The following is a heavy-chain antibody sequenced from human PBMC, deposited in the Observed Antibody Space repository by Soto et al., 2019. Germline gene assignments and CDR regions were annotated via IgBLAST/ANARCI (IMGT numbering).Heavy chain of an antibody. D-gene: IGHD1-1*01. CDR1: GGSISSSSYY. CDR3: ARHSEMATTQGFDY. V-gene: IGHV4-39*01. CDR2: IYYSGST. Sequence: QLQLQESGPGLVKPSETLSLTCTVSGGSISSSSYYWGWIRQPPGKGLEWIGSIYYSGSTYYNPSLKSRVTMSVDTSKNQFSLKLSSVTAADTAVYYCARHSEMATTQGFDYWGQGTLVTVSS. J-gene: IGHJ4*02.